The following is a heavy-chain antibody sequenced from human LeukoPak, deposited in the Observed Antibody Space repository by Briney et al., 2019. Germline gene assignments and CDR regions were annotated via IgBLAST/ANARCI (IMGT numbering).Heavy chain of an antibody. V-gene: IGHV4-34*01. J-gene: IGHJ6*03. CDR2: INHSGST. Sequence: SETLSLTCAVYGGSFSGYYWSWIRQPPGKGLEWIGEINHSGSTNYNPSLKSRVTISVDTSKNQFSLKLSSVTAADTAVYYCARHRSYYYYMDVWGKGTTVTIPS. CDR3: ARHRSYYYYMDV. CDR1: GGSFSGYY.